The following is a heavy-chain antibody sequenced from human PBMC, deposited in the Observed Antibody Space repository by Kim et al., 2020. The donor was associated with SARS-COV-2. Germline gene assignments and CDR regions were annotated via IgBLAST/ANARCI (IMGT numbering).Heavy chain of an antibody. V-gene: IGHV4-34*01. D-gene: IGHD2-15*01. CDR3: ASNSQRRYCSGGSCYRGGVH. CDR1: GGSFSGYY. J-gene: IGHJ4*02. Sequence: SETLSLTCAVYGGSFSGYYWSWIRQPPGKGLEWIGEINHSGSTNYNPSLKSRVTISVDTSKNQFSLKLSSVTAADTAVYYCASNSQRRYCSGGSCYRGGVHWGQGTLVTVSS. CDR2: INHSGST.